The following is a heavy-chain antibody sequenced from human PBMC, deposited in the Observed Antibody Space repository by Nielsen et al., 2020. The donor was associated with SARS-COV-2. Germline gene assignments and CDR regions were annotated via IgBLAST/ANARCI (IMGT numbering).Heavy chain of an antibody. Sequence: GESLKISCAASGFIVISKYMNWVRQAPGKGLEWVSVFYSGGTTLYADSVKGRFIISRDNSRNTLYLQMNSLRVEDTAMYYCAREMNIAVAGLDYWGQGVMVTVSS. CDR1: GFIVISKY. J-gene: IGHJ4*02. D-gene: IGHD6-19*01. CDR2: FYSGGTT. V-gene: IGHV3-53*01. CDR3: AREMNIAVAGLDY.